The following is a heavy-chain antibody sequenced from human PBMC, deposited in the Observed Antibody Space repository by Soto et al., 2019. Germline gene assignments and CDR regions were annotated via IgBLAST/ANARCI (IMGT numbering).Heavy chain of an antibody. CDR3: ARSLGYCSGGSCYRPYNWFDP. V-gene: IGHV4-30-2*01. Sequence: SETLSLTCAVSGGSISSGGYSWSWIRQPPGKGLEWIGYIYHSGSTYYNPSLKSRVTISVDRSKNQFSLKLSSVTAADTAVYYCARSLGYCSGGSCYRPYNWFDPWGQGTLVTAPQ. D-gene: IGHD2-15*01. CDR1: GGSISSGGYS. CDR2: IYHSGST. J-gene: IGHJ5*02.